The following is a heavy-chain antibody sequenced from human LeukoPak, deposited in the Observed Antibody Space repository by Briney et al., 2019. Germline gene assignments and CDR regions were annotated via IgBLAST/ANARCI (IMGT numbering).Heavy chain of an antibody. D-gene: IGHD3-10*01. J-gene: IGHJ6*02. Sequence: GGSLRLSCAASGFIFSDYYMSWIRQAPGKGLEWVSYIIGRDNTIFYADSVKGRFTISRDNTKNSLYLQMNSLRAEDTAVYYCAIPPLSGTGSSRPLAGVDAWGQGTTVTVSS. CDR3: AIPPLSGTGSSRPLAGVDA. V-gene: IGHV3-11*01. CDR2: IIGRDNTI. CDR1: GFIFSDYY.